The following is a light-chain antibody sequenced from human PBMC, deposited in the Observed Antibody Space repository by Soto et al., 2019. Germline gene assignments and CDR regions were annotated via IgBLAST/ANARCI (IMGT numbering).Light chain of an antibody. CDR2: DVT. V-gene: IGLV2-14*03. CDR3: SSYARSNTLL. J-gene: IGLJ7*01. CDR1: SSDVGGYNF. Sequence: QSAPTQPASVSGSPGQSITISCTGTSSDVGGYNFVSWYQQYPGKAPKLMIYDVTNRPSGVSNRFSGSKSGNTASLTISGLQAEDEADYYCSSYARSNTLLFGGGTQLTVL.